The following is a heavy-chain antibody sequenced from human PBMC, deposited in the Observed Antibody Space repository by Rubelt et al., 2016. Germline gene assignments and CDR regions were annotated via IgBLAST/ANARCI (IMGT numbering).Heavy chain of an antibody. V-gene: IGHV3-48*01. CDR3: GREKVAGVVALEY. Sequence: EVQLLESGGGLEQPGGSLRLSCAASGFTFSYYTMNWVRQAPGKGLEWVSHINSDSTTISYEDSVKGRFTFSRDNAKNSLYMQMNRLGAEDTALYFCGREKVAGVVALEYWGQGTQVTVSS. D-gene: IGHD3-22*01. CDR1: GFTFSYYT. J-gene: IGHJ4*02. CDR2: INSDSTTI.